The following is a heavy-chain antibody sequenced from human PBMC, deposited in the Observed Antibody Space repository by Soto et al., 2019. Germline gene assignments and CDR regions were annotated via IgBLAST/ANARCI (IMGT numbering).Heavy chain of an antibody. V-gene: IGHV1-8*01. Sequence: ASVKVSCKASGYIFTNNDVSWVRQATGQGLEWVGWMNPGSGDTGYAQKFQGRVTMTRDISIATAYMELSSLRSDDTAIYYCARMATFGSLNWFDPWGQGTLVTVSS. CDR1: GYIFTNND. D-gene: IGHD3-16*01. CDR3: ARMATFGSLNWFDP. CDR2: MNPGSGDT. J-gene: IGHJ5*02.